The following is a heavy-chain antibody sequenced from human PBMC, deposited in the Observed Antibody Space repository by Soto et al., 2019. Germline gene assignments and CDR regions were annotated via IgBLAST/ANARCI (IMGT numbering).Heavy chain of an antibody. J-gene: IGHJ4*02. D-gene: IGHD3-9*01. CDR1: GFTFSSYG. Sequence: GGSLRLSCAASGFTFSSYGMHWVRQAPGKGLEWVAAIWYDASHEFYADSVKGRFTISRDNSKNTLFLQMDSLRAEDTATYSCARGATLDLAERDFDSWGRGAQVTVSS. CDR3: ARGATLDLAERDFDS. CDR2: IWYDASHE. V-gene: IGHV3-33*01.